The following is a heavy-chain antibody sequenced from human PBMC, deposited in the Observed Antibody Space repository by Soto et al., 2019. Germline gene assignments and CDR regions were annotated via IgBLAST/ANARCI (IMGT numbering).Heavy chain of an antibody. CDR1: GGTFSSCA. J-gene: IGHJ6*02. CDR2: IIPIFGTA. D-gene: IGHD2-15*01. V-gene: IGHV1-69*06. Sequence: SVKVSCKASGGTFSSCAISWVRQAPGQGLEWMGGIIPIFGTANYAQKFQGRVTITADKSTSTAYMELSSLRSEDTAVYYCARPNCSGGSCYNYYYYGMDVWGQGTTVTVSS. CDR3: ARPNCSGGSCYNYYYYGMDV.